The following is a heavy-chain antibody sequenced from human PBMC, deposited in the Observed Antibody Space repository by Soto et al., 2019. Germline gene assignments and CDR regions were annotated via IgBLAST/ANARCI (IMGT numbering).Heavy chain of an antibody. V-gene: IGHV4-34*01. CDR1: GGSVSGYY. CDR3: ARRVTVTYYFDS. CDR2: INHGGNS. D-gene: IGHD4-17*01. Sequence: QVQLKQWGAGLLKPSETLSLTCAVYGGSVSGYYWSWIRQPPGKGLEWIGDINHGGNSNYNPSLKSRVTISVDTSKNQFSLKLSSVTAADTAVYYCARRVTVTYYFDSWGQGTPVIDSS. J-gene: IGHJ4*02.